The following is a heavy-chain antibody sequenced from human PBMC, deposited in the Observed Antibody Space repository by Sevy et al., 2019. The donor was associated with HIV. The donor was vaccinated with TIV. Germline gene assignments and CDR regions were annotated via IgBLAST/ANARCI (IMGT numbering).Heavy chain of an antibody. CDR3: AGHGCSGGSCYSYYYYGMDV. D-gene: IGHD2-15*01. CDR2: IYYSGST. Sequence: SETLSLTCTVSGGSISSSSYYWGWIRQPPGKGLEWIGSIYYSGSTYYNPSLKSRVTISVDTSKNQCSLKLSSVTAADTAVDYCAGHGCSGGSCYSYYYYGMDVWGQGTTVTVSS. CDR1: GGSISSSSYY. J-gene: IGHJ6*02. V-gene: IGHV4-39*01.